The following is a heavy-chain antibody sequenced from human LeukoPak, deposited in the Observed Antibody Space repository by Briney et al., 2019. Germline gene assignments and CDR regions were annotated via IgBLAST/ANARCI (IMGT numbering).Heavy chain of an antibody. V-gene: IGHV3-23*01. CDR3: AKDVVVTALYNWFDP. CDR1: GFTFSSYA. CDR2: ISGSGGST. Sequence: GGSLRLSCAASGFTFSSYAMSWVRQAPGKGLEWVSAISGSGGSTYYADSVKGRFTISRGNSKNTLYLQMNSLRAEDTAVYCCAKDVVVTALYNWFDPWGQGTLVTVSS. D-gene: IGHD2-21*02. J-gene: IGHJ5*02.